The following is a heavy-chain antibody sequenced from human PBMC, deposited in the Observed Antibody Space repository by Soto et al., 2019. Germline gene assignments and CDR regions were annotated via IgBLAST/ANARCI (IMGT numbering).Heavy chain of an antibody. V-gene: IGHV4-30-4*01. CDR2: IYYSGST. Sequence: SENLSLTCTVSGGSISSGDYYWSWIRQPPGKGLEWIGYIYYSGSTYYNPSLKSRVTISVDTSKNQFSLKLSSVTAADTAVYYCARDRIAVAGTNPDYWGQGTLVTVSS. CDR3: ARDRIAVAGTNPDY. J-gene: IGHJ4*02. D-gene: IGHD6-19*01. CDR1: GGSISSGDYY.